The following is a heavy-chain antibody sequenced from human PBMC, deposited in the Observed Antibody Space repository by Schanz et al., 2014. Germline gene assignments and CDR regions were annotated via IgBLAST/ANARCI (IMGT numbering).Heavy chain of an antibody. CDR1: GFTFSTYS. J-gene: IGHJ5*02. CDR3: VREDIVVVPAATVWFDP. CDR2: ISSSSSYI. V-gene: IGHV3-21*01. Sequence: EVQLVESGGCLVKPGGSLRLSCAASGFTFSTYSMNWVRQAPGKGLEWVSSISSSSSYIYYADSVKGRFTISRDNAKNSLYLQMNSLRAEDTAVYYCVREDIVVVPAATVWFDPWGQGTLVTVSS. D-gene: IGHD2-2*01.